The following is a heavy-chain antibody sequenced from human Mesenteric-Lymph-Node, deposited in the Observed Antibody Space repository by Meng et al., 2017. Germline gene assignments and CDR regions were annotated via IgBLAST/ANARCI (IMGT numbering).Heavy chain of an antibody. Sequence: GGSLRLSCAASGFTFSSLAMSWVRQAPGKGLEWVSVIYSGGSTSYADSVKGRFTISRHNSKNTLYLQMNSLRAEDTAVYYCARVGGAYLHYYYGSGRPGGFYWYFDLWGRGTLVTVSS. V-gene: IGHV3-53*04. J-gene: IGHJ2*01. D-gene: IGHD3-10*01. CDR1: GFTFSSLA. CDR2: IYSGGST. CDR3: ARVGGAYLHYYYGSGRPGGFYWYFDL.